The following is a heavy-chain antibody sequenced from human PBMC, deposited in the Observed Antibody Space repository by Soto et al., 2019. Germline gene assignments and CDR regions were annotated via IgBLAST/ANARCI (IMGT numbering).Heavy chain of an antibody. Sequence: GGSLRLSCAASGFTCRSYDMSWVRQAPGKGLEWVSTILVGGSTHYPDSVKGRFTISRDNSKNTVFLQMNSLTAGDTAVYYGAKATATGGGAFDICGQGTMVTLSS. CDR3: AKATATGGGAFDI. J-gene: IGHJ3*02. V-gene: IGHV3-23*01. CDR1: GFTCRSYD. D-gene: IGHD2-8*02. CDR2: ILVGGST.